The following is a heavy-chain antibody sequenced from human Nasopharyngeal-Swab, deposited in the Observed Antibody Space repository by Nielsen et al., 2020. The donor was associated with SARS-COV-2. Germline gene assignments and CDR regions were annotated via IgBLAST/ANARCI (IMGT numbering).Heavy chain of an antibody. CDR1: GGSVSSSRSY. D-gene: IGHD6-13*01. CDR3: ARDRVYRSSWYYYGMDV. J-gene: IGHJ6*02. Sequence: SETLSLTCTVSGGSVSSSRSYWGWIRQPPGKGLEWIGSIYYSGSTYYNPSLKSRVTISVDTSENQFSLKLSSVTAADTAVYYCARDRVYRSSWYYYGMDVWGQGTTVTVSS. V-gene: IGHV4-39*07. CDR2: IYYSGST.